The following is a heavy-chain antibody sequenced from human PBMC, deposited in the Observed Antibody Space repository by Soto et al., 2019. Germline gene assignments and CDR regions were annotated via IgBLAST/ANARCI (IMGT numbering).Heavy chain of an antibody. V-gene: IGHV1-8*01. CDR3: ARGRFRRTWFDP. CDR1: GYTFTNYD. D-gene: IGHD3-16*01. CDR2: MNPDSGNT. J-gene: IGHJ5*02. Sequence: QVQLVQSGAEVKKPGASVKVSCKASGYTFTNYDIHWVRQATGQGLEWMGWMNPDSGNTGQSKQFQGRVTMTRDTSISTAYMEMSSLRSEDTAAYDCARGRFRRTWFDPWGQGTLVTVSS.